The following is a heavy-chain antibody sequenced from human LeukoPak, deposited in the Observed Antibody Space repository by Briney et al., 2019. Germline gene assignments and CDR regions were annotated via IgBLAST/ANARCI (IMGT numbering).Heavy chain of an antibody. CDR1: GYTFSDHY. D-gene: IGHD4-23*01. V-gene: IGHV3-72*01. CDR3: TRWRSGTSD. J-gene: IGHJ4*02. CDR2: TRNKANNYAT. Sequence: GGSLRLSCAVSGYTFSDHYIDWVRQAPGGGLEWVGHTRNKANNYATEYAASVKGRFTISRDDSRNSVYLQMNSLRTEDTAVYYCTRWRSGTSDWGQGTLVTVSS.